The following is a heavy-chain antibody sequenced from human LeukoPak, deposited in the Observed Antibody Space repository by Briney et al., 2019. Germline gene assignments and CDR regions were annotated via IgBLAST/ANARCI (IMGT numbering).Heavy chain of an antibody. Sequence: GETLRLSCAASGFIFRNFGMTWVRQVPGKGLEWVSTISDSGVTTHYADSVKGRFTISRDNSKNTLYLQMNSLRAEDTAVYYCAKHVLLLWFGELLYQDYWGQGTLVTVSS. J-gene: IGHJ4*02. D-gene: IGHD3-10*01. CDR2: ISDSGVTT. CDR1: GFIFRNFG. CDR3: AKHVLLLWFGELLYQDY. V-gene: IGHV3-23*01.